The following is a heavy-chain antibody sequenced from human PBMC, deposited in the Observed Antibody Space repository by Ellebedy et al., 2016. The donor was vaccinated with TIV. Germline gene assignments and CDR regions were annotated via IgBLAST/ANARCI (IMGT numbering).Heavy chain of an antibody. V-gene: IGHV4-39*01. CDR2: IYYSGST. CDR1: GGSISSSSYY. CDR3: ARRVRGRADAFDI. Sequence: GSLRLSCTVSGGSISSSSYYWGWIRQPPGKGLEWIGSIYYSGSTYYNPSLKSRVTISVDTSRNQFSLELSSVTAADTAVYYCARRVRGRADAFDIWGQGTMVTVSS. J-gene: IGHJ3*02.